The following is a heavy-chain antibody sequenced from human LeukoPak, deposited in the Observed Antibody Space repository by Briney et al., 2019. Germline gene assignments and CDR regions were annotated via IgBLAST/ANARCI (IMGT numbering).Heavy chain of an antibody. V-gene: IGHV3-7*03. CDR2: IKGDGSYK. J-gene: IGHJ4*02. D-gene: IGHD3-22*01. CDR3: AKSVSGYSFFDY. CDR1: GFTFSTYW. Sequence: GGSLRLSCSASGFTFSTYWMSWVRQAPGKGLEWVANIKGDGSYKYYVDSVKGRFTISRDNSKNTLYLLMDSLRAEDTAVYYCAKSVSGYSFFDYWGQGTLVTVSS.